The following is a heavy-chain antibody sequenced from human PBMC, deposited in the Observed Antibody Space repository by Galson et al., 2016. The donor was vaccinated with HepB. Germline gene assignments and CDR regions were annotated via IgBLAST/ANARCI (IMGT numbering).Heavy chain of an antibody. CDR2: TTGSGGRS. V-gene: IGHV3-23*01. J-gene: IGHJ4*02. Sequence: SLRLSCAVSGFTFSSYAMSWFRQAPGKGLEWVSSTTGSGGRSDFADSVKGRFTISRDNSKNILFLQMNSLGAEDTAVYYCAKGYNILTGLIDSWGRGTLVTVSS. CDR1: GFTFSSYA. D-gene: IGHD3-9*01. CDR3: AKGYNILTGLIDS.